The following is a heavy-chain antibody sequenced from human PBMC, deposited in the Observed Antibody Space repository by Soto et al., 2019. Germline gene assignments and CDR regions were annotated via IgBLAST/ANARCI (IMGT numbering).Heavy chain of an antibody. CDR2: VSAYNGYT. CDR1: GFTFTSHG. CDR3: GSATSIGLGLRT. Sequence: QAHLVQSGTEVRGPGASVKVSCKASGFTFTSHGFTWVRQAPGQGLEWLGWVSAYNGYTNYAQKSQGRVSMTTDSSTTTAYMELRGLTSDDTAVYYCGSATSIGLGLRTWGQGTLVTVSS. V-gene: IGHV1-18*01. D-gene: IGHD2-2*01. J-gene: IGHJ5*02.